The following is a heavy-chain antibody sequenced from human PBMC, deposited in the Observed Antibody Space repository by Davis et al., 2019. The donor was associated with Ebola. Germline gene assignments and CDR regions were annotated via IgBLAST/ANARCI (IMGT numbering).Heavy chain of an antibody. J-gene: IGHJ2*01. CDR1: GYTFTGYY. Sequence: ASVKVSCKASGYTFTGYYMHWVRQAPGQGLEWMGWINPNSGGTNYAQKFQGRVTITRNTSISTAYMELSSLRSEDTAVYYCASIGSSGRWYFDLWGRGTLVTVSS. D-gene: IGHD6-25*01. CDR3: ASIGSSGRWYFDL. CDR2: INPNSGGT. V-gene: IGHV1-2*02.